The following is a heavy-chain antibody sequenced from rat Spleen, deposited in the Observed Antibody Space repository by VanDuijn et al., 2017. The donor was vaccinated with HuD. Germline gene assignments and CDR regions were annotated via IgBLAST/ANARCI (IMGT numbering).Heavy chain of an antibody. V-gene: IGHV5-25*01. D-gene: IGHD1-11*01. Sequence: EVQLVESGGGLVQPGRSLKLSCAASGFIFSKYDMAWVRQTPTKGLEWVASISTGGYNTYYRDPVKGRFTISRDNAKSTLYLQMASLRSEDTATYYCSREGLYGNFFDYCGQGVMVTVSS. CDR1: GFIFSKYD. J-gene: IGHJ2*01. CDR3: SREGLYGNFFDY. CDR2: ISTGGYNT.